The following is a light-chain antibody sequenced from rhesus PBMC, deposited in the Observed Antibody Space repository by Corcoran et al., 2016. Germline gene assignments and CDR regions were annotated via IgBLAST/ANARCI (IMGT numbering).Light chain of an antibody. Sequence: DIQMTQSPSSLSASLGDTVTITCRASKGISSYLNWFQQKPGKAPRLLIYDASSLESGVPSRFSGSGSWTDFPLTISILHPENFTSYSCLQYKTYPYSFGQGTKVEIK. V-gene: IGKV1-28*02. CDR1: KGISSY. CDR2: DAS. CDR3: LQYKTYPYS. J-gene: IGKJ2*01.